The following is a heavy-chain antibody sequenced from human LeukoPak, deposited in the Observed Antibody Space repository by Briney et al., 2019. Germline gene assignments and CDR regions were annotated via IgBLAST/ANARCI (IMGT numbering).Heavy chain of an antibody. V-gene: IGHV3-33*01. J-gene: IGHJ4*02. CDR3: AIDNLRDGYNYYFDY. CDR2: IWYDGSNK. Sequence: PGGSLRLSCAASGFTFSSYGMHWVRQAPGKGLEWVAVIWYDGSNKYYADSVKGRFTISRDNSKNTLYLQMNSLRAEDTAVYYCAIDNLRDGYNYYFDYWGQGTLVTVSS. CDR1: GFTFSSYG. D-gene: IGHD5-24*01.